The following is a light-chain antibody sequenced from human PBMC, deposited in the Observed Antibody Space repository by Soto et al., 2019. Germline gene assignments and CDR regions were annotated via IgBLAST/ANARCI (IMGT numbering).Light chain of an antibody. V-gene: IGKV3-20*01. CDR3: QQYGRT. CDR1: QSISTNY. Sequence: EIVLTQSPGTLSLSPGVSATLSCRVSQSISTNYLAWYQQRPGQAPRLLIYAASSRLTGIPDRLSGSGSGTDFTLTISRLEPEDFAVYYCQQYGRTFGQGTRLEIK. J-gene: IGKJ5*01. CDR2: AAS.